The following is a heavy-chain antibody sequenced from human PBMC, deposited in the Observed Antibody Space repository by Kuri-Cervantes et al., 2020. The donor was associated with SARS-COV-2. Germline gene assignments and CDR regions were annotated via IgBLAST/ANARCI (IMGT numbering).Heavy chain of an antibody. D-gene: IGHD3-10*01. Sequence: GGSLRLSCAASGFSFSTDWMTWVRQAPGKGLEWVANIKQDGSEKNYVDSVKGRFTISRDNSKNTLYLQMNSLRAEDTAVYYCAKCMVRGVIISPYFDYWGQGTLVIVSS. CDR1: GFSFSTDW. CDR3: AKCMVRGVIISPYFDY. V-gene: IGHV3-7*05. CDR2: IKQDGSEK. J-gene: IGHJ4*02.